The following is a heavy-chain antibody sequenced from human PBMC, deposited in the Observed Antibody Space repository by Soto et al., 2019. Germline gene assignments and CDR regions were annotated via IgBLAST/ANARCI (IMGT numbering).Heavy chain of an antibody. CDR1: GFIFSSYG. D-gene: IGHD5-18*01. J-gene: IGHJ4*02. V-gene: IGHV3-30*03. CDR3: ARDSETNGYSYDYFDY. CDR2: ISYDGSNT. Sequence: PGGSLRLSCAASGFIFSSYGMHWVRQAPGKGLEWVAVISYDGSNTYYADSVKGRFTISRDGSKNTLYLQVNSLRTEDSAVYYCARDSETNGYSYDYFDYWGQGTLVTVSS.